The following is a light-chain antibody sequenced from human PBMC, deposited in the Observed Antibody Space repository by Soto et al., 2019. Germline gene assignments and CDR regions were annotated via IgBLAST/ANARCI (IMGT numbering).Light chain of an antibody. CDR2: RNN. CDR3: AAWDDSLSGLYV. V-gene: IGLV1-47*01. J-gene: IGLJ1*01. Sequence: QSVLTQPPSASGTPGQRVTLSCSGSSSNIVSNYVYWYQQLPGTAPKLLIYRNNQRPSGVPDRFSGSKSGTSASLAISGFRSEDEADYYCAAWDDSLSGLYVFGSGSKLTVL. CDR1: SSNIVSNY.